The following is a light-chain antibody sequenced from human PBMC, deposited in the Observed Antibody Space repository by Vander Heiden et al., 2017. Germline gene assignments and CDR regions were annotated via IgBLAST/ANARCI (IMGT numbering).Light chain of an antibody. J-gene: IGKJ1*01. CDR2: AAS. V-gene: IGKV1-39*01. CDR1: QSISSY. CDR3: QQSYSTPPWT. Sequence: DIQMTQSPSSLSASVGDRVTITCRASQSISSYLNWYQQKPGKAPKLLIYAASSLQSGVPSRFSGSGSGTDFTLTISSLQPEDFATYDCQQSYSTPPWTCGQGTKVEMK.